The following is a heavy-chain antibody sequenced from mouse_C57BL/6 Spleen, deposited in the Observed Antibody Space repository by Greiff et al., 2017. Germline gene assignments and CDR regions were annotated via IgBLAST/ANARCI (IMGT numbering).Heavy chain of an antibody. V-gene: IGHV1-69*01. Sequence: QVQLQQPGAELVMPGASVKLSCKASGYTFTSYWMHWVKQRPGQGLEWIGEIDPSDSYTNYNQKFKGKSTLTVDKSSSTAYMQLSSLTSEDSAVXYCARGEDGYSWLAYWGQGTLVTVSA. CDR2: IDPSDSYT. J-gene: IGHJ3*01. D-gene: IGHD2-3*01. CDR3: ARGEDGYSWLAY. CDR1: GYTFTSYW.